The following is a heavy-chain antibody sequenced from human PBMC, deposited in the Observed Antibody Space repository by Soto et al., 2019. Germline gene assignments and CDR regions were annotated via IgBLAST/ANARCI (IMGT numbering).Heavy chain of an antibody. CDR2: IYYSGST. Sequence: PSETLSLTCTVFGGSISSYYWSWIRQPPGKGLEWIGYIYYSGSTNYNPSLKSRVTISVDTSKNQFSLKLSSVTAADTAVYYCARDRHWNYAGYFDYWGQGTLVTVSS. D-gene: IGHD1-7*01. V-gene: IGHV4-59*01. CDR3: ARDRHWNYAGYFDY. CDR1: GGSISSYY. J-gene: IGHJ4*02.